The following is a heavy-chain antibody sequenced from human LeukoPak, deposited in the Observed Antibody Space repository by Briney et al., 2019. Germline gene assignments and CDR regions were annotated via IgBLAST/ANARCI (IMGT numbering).Heavy chain of an antibody. D-gene: IGHD6-13*01. V-gene: IGHV4-59*08. CDR2: IYYSGST. Sequence: SEPLSLTCTLSVGSISIYYWSWLRQPPGKALEWIGYIYYSGSTNYNPSLKSRVTISVDTSKNQFSLKLSSVTAADTTVYYCARHIAAAGTFDYWGQGTLVTVSS. CDR1: VGSISIYY. CDR3: ARHIAAAGTFDY. J-gene: IGHJ4*02.